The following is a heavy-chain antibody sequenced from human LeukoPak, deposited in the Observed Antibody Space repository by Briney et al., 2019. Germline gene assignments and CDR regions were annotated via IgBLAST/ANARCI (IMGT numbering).Heavy chain of an antibody. CDR1: GGSISSSSYY. J-gene: IGHJ6*03. V-gene: IGHV4-39*01. CDR3: ARRSRFLEWLLYSSYYYYMDV. Sequence: PSGTLSLSCTVSGGSISSSSYYWGWIRQPPGKGLEWIGSIYYSGSTYYNPSLKSRVTISVDTSKNQFSLKLSSVTAADTAVYYCARRSRFLEWLLYSSYYYYMDVWGKGTTVTVSS. D-gene: IGHD3-3*01. CDR2: IYYSGST.